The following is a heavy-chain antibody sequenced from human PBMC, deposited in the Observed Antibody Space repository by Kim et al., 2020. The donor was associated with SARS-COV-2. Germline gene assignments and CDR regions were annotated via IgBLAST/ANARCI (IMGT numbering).Heavy chain of an antibody. V-gene: IGHV1-46*01. Sequence: ASVKVSCKASGYAFTTNFIHWVRQARGRGLEWMGVINPNDGRTTYAQKFQGRVTMTRDTSTSTAFMELSSLSSEDTAVYYCVRGKEDTVLLIPYYYYLDV. D-gene: IGHD3-16*01. CDR3: VRGKEDTVLLIPYYYYLDV. J-gene: IGHJ6*03. CDR2: INPNDGRT. CDR1: GYAFTTNF.